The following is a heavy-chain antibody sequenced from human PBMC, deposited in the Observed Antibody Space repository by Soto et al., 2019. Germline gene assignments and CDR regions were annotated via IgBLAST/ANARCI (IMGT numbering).Heavy chain of an antibody. CDR1: GYTFTSYY. V-gene: IGHV1-46*01. CDR3: ARAREKCLAYYYYGMDV. J-gene: IGHJ6*04. CDR2: MNPSGRRT. Sequence: QVQLVQSGAEGKKPGASVKVSCKASGYTFTSYYMHWVRQAPGQGLEWMGIMNPSGRRTSYAQKFHCRVTMARDTATSTVYMELSSLSYEDTAVYYCARAREKCLAYYYYGMDVWGKGTTVTVSS.